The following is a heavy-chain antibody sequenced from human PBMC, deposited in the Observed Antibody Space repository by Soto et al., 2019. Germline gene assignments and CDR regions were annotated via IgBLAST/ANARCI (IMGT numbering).Heavy chain of an antibody. J-gene: IGHJ4*02. V-gene: IGHV3-30*03. CDR2: ISYDGNNR. D-gene: IGHD3-3*01. Sequence: GGSLRLSCAASGFTFSNYGMHWVRQAPGKGLEWVAVISYDGNNRYYGDSVKGRFTISRDNSKNTVYLQMNSLRVEDTAVYYCASTWSGYYYFNSWGQGTLVTVTS. CDR3: ASTWSGYYYFNS. CDR1: GFTFSNYG.